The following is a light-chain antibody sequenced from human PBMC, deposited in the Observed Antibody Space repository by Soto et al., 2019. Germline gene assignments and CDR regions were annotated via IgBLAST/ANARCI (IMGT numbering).Light chain of an antibody. Sequence: QSALTQPPSASGSPGMSVTLSCSGTDNDVGRYDYVSWYQQHPGKAPKLLIYEVSKRPSGVPDRFSASKSGNAASLTVSGLQGEDEADYYCVSYVGGNSGAFGGGTKLTVL. CDR1: DNDVGRYDY. CDR2: EVS. CDR3: VSYVGGNSGA. J-gene: IGLJ2*01. V-gene: IGLV2-8*01.